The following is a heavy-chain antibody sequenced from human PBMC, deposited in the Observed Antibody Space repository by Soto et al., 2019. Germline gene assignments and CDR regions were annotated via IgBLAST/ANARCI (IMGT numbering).Heavy chain of an antibody. CDR1: GGSFSGYY. Sequence: SETLSLTCAVYGGSFSGYYWSWIRQPPGKGLEWIGEINHSGSTNYNPSLKRRVTITVDTSKNQFSLKLSSVTAADTAVYYCARGSGYGSGSYYTHYYYYYYMDVWGKGTTVTVSS. D-gene: IGHD3-10*01. J-gene: IGHJ6*03. V-gene: IGHV4-34*01. CDR3: ARGSGYGSGSYYTHYYYYYYMDV. CDR2: INHSGST.